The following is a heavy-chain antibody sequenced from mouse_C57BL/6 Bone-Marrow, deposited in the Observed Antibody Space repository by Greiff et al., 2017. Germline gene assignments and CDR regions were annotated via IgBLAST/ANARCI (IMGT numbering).Heavy chain of an antibody. CDR2: ISSGGSYT. CDR1: GFTFSSYG. J-gene: IGHJ3*01. Sequence: DVKLVESGGDLVKPGGSLKLSCAASGFTFSSYGMSWVRQTPDKRLEWVATISSGGSYTYYPDSVKGRFTISRDNAKNTLYLQMSSLKSEDTAMYYCARRSYWGQGTLVTVSA. V-gene: IGHV5-6*02. CDR3: ARRSY.